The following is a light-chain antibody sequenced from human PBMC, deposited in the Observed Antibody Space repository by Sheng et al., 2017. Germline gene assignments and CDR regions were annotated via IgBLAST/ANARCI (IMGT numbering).Light chain of an antibody. CDR2: GNT. V-gene: IGLV1-40*01. J-gene: IGLJ1*01. CDR1: SSNIGAGYD. CDR3: QSYDSSLSGYV. Sequence: QSVLTQPPSVSGAPGQRVTIACTGSSSNIGAGYDVHWYQQVPGTAPKLLIHGNTNRPSGVPDRFSGSKSGTSASLAITGLQADDEADYYCQSYDSSLSGYVFGAGTKVTVL.